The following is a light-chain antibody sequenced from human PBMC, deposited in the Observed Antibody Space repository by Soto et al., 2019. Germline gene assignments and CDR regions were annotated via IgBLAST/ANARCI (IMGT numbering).Light chain of an antibody. CDR1: QNINNW. V-gene: IGKV1-5*01. CDR3: QQYNLA. CDR2: DAS. J-gene: IGKJ1*01. Sequence: DIPMTQSPSTLSASVGDRVTITCRASQNINNWLAWYQHKPGKAPKILIYDASTLESGVPSRFSGSGSGTEFTLTISSLQPDDFATYYCQQYNLAFGQGTKVEIK.